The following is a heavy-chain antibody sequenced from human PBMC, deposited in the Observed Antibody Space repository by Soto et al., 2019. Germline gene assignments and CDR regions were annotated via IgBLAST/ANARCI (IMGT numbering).Heavy chain of an antibody. Sequence: QLQLQESGSGLVKPSQTLSLTCAVSGGSISSGGYSWSWIRQPPGKGLEWIGYIYHSGSTYYNPSLKSRVTISVDRSKNQFSLKLSSVTAADTAVYYCARLRIYGGNSDAFDIWGQGTMVTVSS. V-gene: IGHV4-30-2*01. CDR2: IYHSGST. J-gene: IGHJ3*02. CDR1: GGSISSGGYS. D-gene: IGHD2-21*02. CDR3: ARLRIYGGNSDAFDI.